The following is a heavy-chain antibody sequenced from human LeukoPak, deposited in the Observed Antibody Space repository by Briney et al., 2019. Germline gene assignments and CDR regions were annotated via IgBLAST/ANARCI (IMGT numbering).Heavy chain of an antibody. V-gene: IGHV3-48*02. CDR2: ISSGSSTI. J-gene: IGHJ4*02. D-gene: IGHD2-8*01. CDR3: ARDRAYGDY. CDR1: GFSISRYS. Sequence: PGGSLRLSCAASGFSISRYSMNWVRQAPGKGLEWVSYISSGSSTIYYADSVQGRFTISRDNAKSSLYLQMNSLRDEDTAVYYCARDRAYGDYWGQGTLVTVSS.